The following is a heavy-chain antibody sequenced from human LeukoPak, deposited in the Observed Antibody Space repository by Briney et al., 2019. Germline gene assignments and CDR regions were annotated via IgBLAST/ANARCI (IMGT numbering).Heavy chain of an antibody. Sequence: SETLSLTCTVSGGSITSYYWNWIRQPPGKGLEWIGHIYYSGNTNYNPSLKSRVTISLDTSKNRFSLKVTSVTAADTAVYYCARHNRYWGMGYYFDYWGQGTLVTVSS. CDR3: ARHNRYWGMGYYFDY. V-gene: IGHV4-59*08. CDR1: GGSITSYY. CDR2: IYYSGNT. J-gene: IGHJ4*02. D-gene: IGHD3-16*01.